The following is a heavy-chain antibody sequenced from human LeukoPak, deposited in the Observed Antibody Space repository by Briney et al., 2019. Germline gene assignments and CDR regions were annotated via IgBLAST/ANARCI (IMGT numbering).Heavy chain of an antibody. V-gene: IGHV1-69*13. D-gene: IGHD6-19*01. CDR3: ARDLGKQWLGVDNWFDP. CDR1: GGTFSSYA. J-gene: IGHJ5*02. CDR2: IIPIFGTA. Sequence: ASVKVPCKASGGTFSSYAISWVRQAPGQGLEWMGGIIPIFGTANYAQKFQGRVTITADESTSTAYMELSSLRSEDTAVYYCARDLGKQWLGVDNWFDPWGQGTLVTVSS.